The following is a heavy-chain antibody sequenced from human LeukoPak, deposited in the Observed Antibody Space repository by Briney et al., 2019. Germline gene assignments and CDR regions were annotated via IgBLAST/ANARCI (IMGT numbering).Heavy chain of an antibody. J-gene: IGHJ4*02. D-gene: IGHD1-26*01. CDR2: INHSGST. V-gene: IGHV4-34*01. Sequence: PSETLSLTCAVYGGSFSADYWSWIRQPPGKGLEWIGEINHSGSTNYNPSLKSRVTISVATCKNQFSLKLSYVTAADTAVYYCATDIESSGKPFDYWGQGTLVTVSS. CDR1: GGSFSADY. CDR3: ATDIESSGKPFDY.